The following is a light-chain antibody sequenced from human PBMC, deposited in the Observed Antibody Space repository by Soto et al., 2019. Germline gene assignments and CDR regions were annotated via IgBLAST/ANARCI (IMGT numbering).Light chain of an antibody. CDR1: QSVPSKY. CDR2: GAS. CDR3: HQYGKSSWT. J-gene: IGKJ1*01. Sequence: ESVLTQSPGALSLSPGERATRSCRASQSVPSKYLAWYQQNPGQAPRLLIYGASNRATGIPDKFSGSGSGTDFTLTISRLEPEDFAVYYCHQYGKSSWTFGQGTKVDI. V-gene: IGKV3-20*01.